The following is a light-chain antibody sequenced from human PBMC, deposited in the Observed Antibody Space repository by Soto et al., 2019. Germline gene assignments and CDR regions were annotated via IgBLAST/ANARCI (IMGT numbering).Light chain of an antibody. CDR2: DAT. CDR1: QTLANY. Sequence: EVVLTQSPATLSLSPGERATLSCRASQTLANYLAWYQQRPGQAPRLLIYDATNRATGIPARFSGSGSGTDFTITISSLEPEDSAVYYCQQRSDSYTFGQGTTLEIK. CDR3: QQRSDSYT. V-gene: IGKV3-11*01. J-gene: IGKJ2*01.